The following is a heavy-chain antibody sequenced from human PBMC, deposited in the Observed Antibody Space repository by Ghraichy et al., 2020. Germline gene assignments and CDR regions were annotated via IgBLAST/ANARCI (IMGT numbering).Heavy chain of an antibody. CDR3: ARSQRFNVILYYGLDV. J-gene: IGHJ6*02. V-gene: IGHV1-3*01. CDR2: INGDNGNT. D-gene: IGHD2-21*01. CDR1: GYTFGSYG. Sequence: ASVKVSCKASGYTFGSYGLHWVRQAPGQRLEWMGWINGDNGNTEHSDKFQGRVTISRYTSASTAYMELSDLTSEDTAVYYCARSQRFNVILYYGLDVWGQG.